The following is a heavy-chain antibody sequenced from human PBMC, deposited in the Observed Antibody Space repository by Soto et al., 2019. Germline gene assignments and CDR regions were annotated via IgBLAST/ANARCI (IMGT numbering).Heavy chain of an antibody. J-gene: IGHJ4*02. CDR1: GFTFSRYA. CDR2: ISYDGIDK. D-gene: IGHD2-8*02. Sequence: QEQLVESGGGVVQPGGSLRLSCAASGFTFSRYAMHWVRQAPGKGLEWVAFISYDGIDKYYEDSVKGRFTISRDDSKNTLYMKMTSLRAEDTAVYYCARPPYEEYCPAGVCHRFAVWGPGALVIVSS. CDR3: ARPPYEEYCPAGVCHRFAV. V-gene: IGHV3-30*01.